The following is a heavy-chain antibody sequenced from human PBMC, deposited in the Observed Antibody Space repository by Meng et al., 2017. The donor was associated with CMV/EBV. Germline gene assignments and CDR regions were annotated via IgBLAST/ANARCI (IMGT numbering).Heavy chain of an antibody. CDR3: AADVPSQDIVVVPAAIG. CDR2: IVVGSGNT. Sequence: SVKVSCKASGFAFTSSAVQWVRQARGQRLEWIGWIVVGSGNTNYAQKFQERVTITRDMSTSTVYMELSSPRSEDTAVYYCAADVPSQDIVVVPAAIGWGQGTLVTVSS. V-gene: IGHV1-58*01. J-gene: IGHJ4*02. D-gene: IGHD2-2*01. CDR1: GFAFTSSA.